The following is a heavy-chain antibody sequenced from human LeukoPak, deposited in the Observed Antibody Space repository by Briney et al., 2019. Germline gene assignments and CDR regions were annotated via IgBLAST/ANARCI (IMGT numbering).Heavy chain of an antibody. CDR2: INWNGGST. J-gene: IGHJ4*02. CDR3: ARSSHNNYWYFDY. V-gene: IGHV3-20*04. D-gene: IGHD1-1*01. Sequence: PGESLRLSCAASGFIFDDYGMSWVRQAPGKGLEWVSGINWNGGSTGYADSVKGRFTISRDNAKNSLYLQMNSLRAEDTALYYCARSSHNNYWYFDYWGQGTLVTVSS. CDR1: GFIFDDYG.